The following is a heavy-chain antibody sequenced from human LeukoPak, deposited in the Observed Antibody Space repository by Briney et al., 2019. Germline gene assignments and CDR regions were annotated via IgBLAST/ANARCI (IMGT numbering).Heavy chain of an antibody. CDR3: ARDGPYRRDGYNFIAFDI. CDR1: GGTLSSYA. J-gene: IGHJ3*02. CDR2: IIPIFGTA. V-gene: IGHV1-69*05. D-gene: IGHD5-24*01. Sequence: SVKVSCKASGGTLSSYAISWVRQAPGQGLEWMGRIIPIFGTANYAQKFQGRVTITTDESTSTAYMELSSLRSEDTAVYYCARDGPYRRDGYNFIAFDIWGQGTMVTVSS.